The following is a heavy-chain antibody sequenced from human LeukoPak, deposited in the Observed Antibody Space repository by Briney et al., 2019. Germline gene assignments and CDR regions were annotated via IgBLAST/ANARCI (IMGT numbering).Heavy chain of an antibody. CDR1: GFTFNSYS. J-gene: IGHJ4*02. D-gene: IGHD6-13*01. CDR3: ARDPRGSSSWYIH. Sequence: GGSLRLSCAASGFTFNSYSMNWVRQAPGRGLEWVSYISSSSSTIYYADSVKGRFTISRDNAKNSLYLQMNSLRAEDTAVYYCARDPRGSSSWYIHWGQGTLVTVSS. V-gene: IGHV3-48*01. CDR2: ISSSSSTI.